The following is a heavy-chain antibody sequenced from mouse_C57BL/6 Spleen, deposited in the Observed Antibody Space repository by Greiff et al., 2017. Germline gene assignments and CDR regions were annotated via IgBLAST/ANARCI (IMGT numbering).Heavy chain of an antibody. V-gene: IGHV5-4*01. CDR2: ISDGGSYT. CDR3: AREGYGNYVGFDY. D-gene: IGHD2-1*01. CDR1: GFTFSSYA. J-gene: IGHJ2*01. Sequence: EVQLVESGGGLVKPGGSLKLSCAASGFTFSSYAMSWVRQTPEKRLEWVATISDGGSYTYYPDNVKGRFTISRDNAKNNLYLQMSHLKSEDTAMXYCAREGYGNYVGFDYWGQGTTLTVSS.